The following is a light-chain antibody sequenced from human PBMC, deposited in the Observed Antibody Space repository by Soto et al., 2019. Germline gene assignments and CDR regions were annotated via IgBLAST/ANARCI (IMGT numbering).Light chain of an antibody. V-gene: IGKV3D-15*01. CDR3: QQYNIWPPIT. J-gene: IGKJ5*01. CDR2: GAS. Sequence: EIVMTQSPATLSLSPGERATLSCRASQSVSSSYLAWYQQKPGQAPRLLIYGASSRATGIPDRFSGSGSGTEFTLTITSLQSEDIALYYCQQYNIWPPITFGQGTRLEIK. CDR1: QSVSSSY.